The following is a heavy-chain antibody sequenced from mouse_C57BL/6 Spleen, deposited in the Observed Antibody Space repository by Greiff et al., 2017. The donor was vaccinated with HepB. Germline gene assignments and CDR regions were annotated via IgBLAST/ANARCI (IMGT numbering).Heavy chain of an antibody. CDR2: ISDGGSYT. Sequence: DVKLVESGGGLVKPGGSLKLSCAASGFTFSSYAMSWVRQTPEKRLEWVATISDGGSYTYYPDNVKGRFTISRDNAKNNLYLQMSHLKSEDTAMYYCARDDYYGSNFFDYWGQGTTLTVSS. CDR1: GFTFSSYA. CDR3: ARDDYYGSNFFDY. V-gene: IGHV5-4*01. D-gene: IGHD1-1*01. J-gene: IGHJ2*01.